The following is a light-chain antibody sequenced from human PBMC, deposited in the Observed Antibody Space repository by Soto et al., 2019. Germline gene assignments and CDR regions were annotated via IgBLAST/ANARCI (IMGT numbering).Light chain of an antibody. CDR1: QGISSY. J-gene: IGKJ2*01. V-gene: IGKV1-9*01. CDR2: AAY. Sequence: IQLTQSPSSLSASVGDRGTITCRASQGISSYLAWYQQKPGKAPKLLIYAAYTLQSGVPSRFSGSGSGTEFNLSISSLQHDDFATYYCQQYNSSFGQGTKVDIK. CDR3: QQYNSS.